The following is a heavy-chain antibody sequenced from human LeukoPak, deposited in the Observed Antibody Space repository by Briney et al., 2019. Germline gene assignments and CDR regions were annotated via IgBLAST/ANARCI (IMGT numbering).Heavy chain of an antibody. CDR2: ISGSGGST. CDR3: AKPYSGSYYFDY. CDR1: GFTFSSYA. J-gene: IGHJ4*02. D-gene: IGHD1-26*01. V-gene: IGHV3-23*01. Sequence: PGGSLRLSCAASGFTFSSYAMSWVRQAPGKGLEWVSGISGSGGSTYYADSVKGRFTIPRDNSKNKVYLQMSSLRAEDTAVYYCAKPYSGSYYFDYWGQGTLVTVSS.